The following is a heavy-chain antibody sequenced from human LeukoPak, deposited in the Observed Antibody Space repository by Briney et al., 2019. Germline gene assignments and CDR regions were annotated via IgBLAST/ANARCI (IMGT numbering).Heavy chain of an antibody. CDR2: IYYSGST. D-gene: IGHD6-19*01. CDR3: ARHAGGRYSSGWPFDY. V-gene: IGHV4-39*01. J-gene: IGHJ4*02. CDR1: GASISSSTDY. Sequence: KPSETLSLTCTVSGASISSSTDYWGWIRQPPGKGLEWIANIYYSGSTYYNPSLKSRVTISVDTSKNQFSLKLSSVTAADTAVYYCARHAGGRYSSGWPFDYWGQGTLVTVSS.